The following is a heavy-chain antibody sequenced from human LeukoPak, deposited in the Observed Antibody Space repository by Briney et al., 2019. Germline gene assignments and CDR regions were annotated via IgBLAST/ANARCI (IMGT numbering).Heavy chain of an antibody. V-gene: IGHV1-2*02. CDR3: ARHRNSQTAGAGDY. Sequence: ASVKVSCKASGYTVAAYYIHWVRQAPGQGLEWRGWINPNTGGPYYPQKFQGKVTMTWDSSVNTAYMELTSVTSDDTAIYYCARHRNSQTAGAGDYWGQGTLVTVSS. CDR2: INPNTGGP. D-gene: IGHD1-26*01. CDR1: GYTVAAYY. J-gene: IGHJ4*02.